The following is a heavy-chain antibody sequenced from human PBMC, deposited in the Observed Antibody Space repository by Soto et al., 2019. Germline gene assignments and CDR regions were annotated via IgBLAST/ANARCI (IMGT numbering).Heavy chain of an antibody. V-gene: IGHV4-59*01. CDR2: IYYSGST. CDR1: GGSIVSYG. Sequence: SETLCLSCSVAGGSIVSYGGSWIRQPPGKGLEWIGYIYYSGSTNYNPSLKSRVTISVDTSKNQFSLKLSSVTAADTAVYYCARGTYYYDSSEYYFDYWGQGTLVTVSS. CDR3: ARGTYYYDSSEYYFDY. J-gene: IGHJ4*02. D-gene: IGHD3-22*01.